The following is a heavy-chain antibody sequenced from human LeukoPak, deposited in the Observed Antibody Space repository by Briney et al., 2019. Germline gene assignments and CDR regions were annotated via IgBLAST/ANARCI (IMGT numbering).Heavy chain of an antibody. CDR1: GGPISSSSYY. CDR2: IYYSGST. V-gene: IGHV4-39*01. D-gene: IGHD2-2*01. J-gene: IGHJ4*02. CDR3: ARQEYQLLPIDY. Sequence: SETLSLTCTVSGGPISSSSYYWGWIRQPPGKGLEWVGSIYYSGSTYYNPSLKSRVTISVDTSKNQFSLKLSSVTAADTAVYYCARQEYQLLPIDYWGQGTLVTVSS.